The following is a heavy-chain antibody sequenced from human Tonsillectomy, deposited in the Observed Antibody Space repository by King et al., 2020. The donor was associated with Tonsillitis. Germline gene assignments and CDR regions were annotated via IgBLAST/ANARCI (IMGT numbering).Heavy chain of an antibody. CDR3: AGDLGDYGSNFDY. D-gene: IGHD4-17*01. CDR2: ISSSSSYI. CDR1: GFTFSSYS. J-gene: IGHJ4*02. Sequence: VQLVESGGGLVKPGGSLRLSCAASGFTFSSYSMNWVRQAPGKGLEWVSSISSSSSYIYYADSVKGRFTISRDNAKNSLYLQMNSLRAEDTAVYYCAGDLGDYGSNFDYWGQGTLVTVSS. V-gene: IGHV3-21*01.